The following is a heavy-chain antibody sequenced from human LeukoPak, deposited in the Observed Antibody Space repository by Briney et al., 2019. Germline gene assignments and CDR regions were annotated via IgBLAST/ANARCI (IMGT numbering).Heavy chain of an antibody. V-gene: IGHV3-11*04. Sequence: PGGSLRLSCAASGFTFSDYYMSWIRQAPGKGLEWVSYISSSGSTIYYADSVKGRFTISRDNSKNTLYLQMNSLRAEDTAVYYCAKVLYCSGGSCYVYYGMDVWGQGTTVTVSS. CDR3: AKVLYCSGGSCYVYYGMDV. D-gene: IGHD2-15*01. J-gene: IGHJ6*02. CDR1: GFTFSDYY. CDR2: ISSSGSTI.